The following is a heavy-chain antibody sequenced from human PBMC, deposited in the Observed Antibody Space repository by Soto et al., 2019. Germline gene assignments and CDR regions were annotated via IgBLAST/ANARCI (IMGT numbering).Heavy chain of an antibody. J-gene: IGHJ4*02. CDR1: GYTFTGYY. V-gene: IGHV1-2*02. CDR3: ARDYYYDSCGYYIWNFDY. CDR2: INPNSGGT. D-gene: IGHD3-22*01. Sequence: ASVKVSCQXSGYTFTGYYIHWVRQAPGQGLEGVGWINPNSGGTNYAQKFQGRVTISADESTSTAYMELSSLRSEDTAVYYCARDYYYDSCGYYIWNFDYWGQGTLVTVSS.